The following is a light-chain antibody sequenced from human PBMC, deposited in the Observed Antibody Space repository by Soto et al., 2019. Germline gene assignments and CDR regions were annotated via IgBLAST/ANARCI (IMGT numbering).Light chain of an antibody. CDR3: QQSYSTPRT. V-gene: IGKV1-39*01. CDR1: QSISSY. J-gene: IGKJ1*01. Sequence: ASVGDRVTITCRASQSISSYLNWYQQKPGKAPKLLIYAASSLQSGVPSRFSGSGSGTDFTLTISSLQPEDFATYYCQQSYSTPRTFGQGTKVDIK. CDR2: AAS.